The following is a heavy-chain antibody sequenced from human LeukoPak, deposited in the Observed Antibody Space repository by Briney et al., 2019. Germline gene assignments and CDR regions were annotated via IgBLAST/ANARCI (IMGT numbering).Heavy chain of an antibody. V-gene: IGHV3-23*01. D-gene: IGHD2-2*03. CDR1: GFTFSSYA. Sequence: GGSLRLSCADSGFTFSSYAMGWVCQAPGKGLEWVSSLSGSDDSAHYADSVKGRFTLSRDNSKNTLYLQMNSLRVEDTAVYYCAITLGVLEWIAWGQGTLVTVSS. J-gene: IGHJ5*02. CDR2: LSGSDDSA. CDR3: AITLGVLEWIA.